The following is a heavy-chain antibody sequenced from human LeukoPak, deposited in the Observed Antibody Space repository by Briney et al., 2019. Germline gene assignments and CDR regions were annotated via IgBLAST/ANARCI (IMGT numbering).Heavy chain of an antibody. Sequence: ASVKVSCKASGYTFTGYYMHWVRQAPGQGLEWMGWINPNSGGTNYAQKFQGRVTMTRDTSISTAYMELSRLRSDDTAVYYCARDRLVGATARRDYYYYMDVWGKGTTVTVSS. CDR1: GYTFTGYY. CDR2: INPNSGGT. D-gene: IGHD1-26*01. J-gene: IGHJ6*03. V-gene: IGHV1-2*02. CDR3: ARDRLVGATARRDYYYYMDV.